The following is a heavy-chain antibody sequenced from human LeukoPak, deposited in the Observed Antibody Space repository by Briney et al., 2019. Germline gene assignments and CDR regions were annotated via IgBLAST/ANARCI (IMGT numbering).Heavy chain of an antibody. CDR2: IYYSGNSGST. D-gene: IGHD3-22*01. J-gene: IGHJ4*02. Sequence: SETLSLTCTVSGGYIGSSSYYWGWIRQPPGQGLEWIGSIYYSGNSGSTYYTPSLKSRVTISVDTSKNQFSLKLSSVTAADTAVYYCARVTGPRRYYSDNNGYRPYYFDYWGQGSLVTVSS. CDR3: ARVTGPRRYYSDNNGYRPYYFDY. V-gene: IGHV4-39*01. CDR1: GGYIGSSSYY.